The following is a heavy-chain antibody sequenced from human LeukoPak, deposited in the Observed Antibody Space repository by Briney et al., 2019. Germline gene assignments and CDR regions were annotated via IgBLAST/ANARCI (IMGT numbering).Heavy chain of an antibody. Sequence: GGSLRLSCAVTGFTVSNNYMRWVRQAPGKGLEWVSLIYSGGGIYYADSVKGRFTISRDNSKNTLYLQMNSLRAEDTAVYYCARDRHRSGDSCYGAWGKGTLVTVSS. V-gene: IGHV3-66*01. D-gene: IGHD2-15*01. J-gene: IGHJ4*02. CDR1: GFTVSNNY. CDR3: ARDRHRSGDSCYGA. CDR2: IYSGGGI.